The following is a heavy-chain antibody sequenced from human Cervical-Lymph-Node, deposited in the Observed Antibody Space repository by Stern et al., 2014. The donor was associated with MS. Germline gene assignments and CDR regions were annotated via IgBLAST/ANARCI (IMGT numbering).Heavy chain of an antibody. D-gene: IGHD6-13*01. CDR3: ARGTQYSSSNWFDP. CDR2: IYTSGST. J-gene: IGHJ5*02. V-gene: IGHV4-61*02. Sequence: QLQLQESGPGLVKPSQTLSLTCTVSGGSISSDSYYWSWIRQPAGKGLEWIGRIYTSGSTDSNPSLKSRVPISVDTSKNQFSLKLSSVTAADTAVYYCARGTQYSSSNWFDPWGQGTLVTVSS. CDR1: GGSISSDSYY.